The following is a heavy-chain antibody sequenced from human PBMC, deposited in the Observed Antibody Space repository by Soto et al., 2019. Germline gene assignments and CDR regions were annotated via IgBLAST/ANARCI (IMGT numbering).Heavy chain of an antibody. Sequence: QVQLVESGGGVVQPGRSLRLSCAASGFTFNNYGMHWVRQAPGKGLEWLAVIWYDGSAKFYADSVKGRFTISRDNSKNTLYLQMSSLRAEDTAMYDCARARADYGDNGVSDDWGQGTLVTVSS. D-gene: IGHD4-17*01. CDR2: IWYDGSAK. CDR1: GFTFNNYG. CDR3: ARARADYGDNGVSDD. V-gene: IGHV3-33*01. J-gene: IGHJ4*02.